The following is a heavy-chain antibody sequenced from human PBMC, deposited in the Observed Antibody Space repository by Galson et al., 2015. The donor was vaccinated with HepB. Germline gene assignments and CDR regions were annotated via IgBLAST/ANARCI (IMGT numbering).Heavy chain of an antibody. CDR3: AKDAGGYYHYIDA. V-gene: IGHV3-43*01. D-gene: IGHD3-16*01. J-gene: IGHJ6*03. CDR1: GFTFDDYT. CDR2: ISWDGGST. Sequence: SLRLSCAASGFTFDDYTMHWVRQAPGKGLEWVSLISWDGGSTSYADSVKGRFTISRDNSENSLYLQINSLRTEDTALYYCAKDAGGYYHYIDAWGRGTTVTVSS.